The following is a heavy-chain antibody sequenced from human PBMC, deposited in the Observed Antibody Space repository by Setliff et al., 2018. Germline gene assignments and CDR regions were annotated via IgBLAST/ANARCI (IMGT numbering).Heavy chain of an antibody. Sequence: ASVKVSCKASGYTFTRYYMYWVRQAPGQGLEWMGIINVSGGSASYAEKFQGRVTIPMDTSKNQFSLVLTSVTVADTAVYYCARESAGDESVRHLYYTDVWGRGTTVTVSS. CDR2: INVSGGSA. V-gene: IGHV1-46*01. D-gene: IGHD1-1*01. CDR3: ARESAGDESVRHLYYTDV. J-gene: IGHJ6*03. CDR1: GYTFTRYY.